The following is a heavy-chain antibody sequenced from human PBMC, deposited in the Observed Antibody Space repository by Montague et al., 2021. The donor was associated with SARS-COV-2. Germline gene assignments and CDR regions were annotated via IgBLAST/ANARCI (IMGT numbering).Heavy chain of an antibody. Sequence: SETLSLTCTVSGGSITFSPYFWGWVRQSPGKGLEWIGSVSYSGNTYFNPSLKGRATISRATTKNEFSLKLRSMTAADTAIYYCARVLTGSQFDYWGQGTLVTVSS. CDR3: ARVLTGSQFDY. CDR1: GGSITFSPYF. D-gene: IGHD1-26*01. CDR2: VSYSGNT. J-gene: IGHJ4*02. V-gene: IGHV4-39*07.